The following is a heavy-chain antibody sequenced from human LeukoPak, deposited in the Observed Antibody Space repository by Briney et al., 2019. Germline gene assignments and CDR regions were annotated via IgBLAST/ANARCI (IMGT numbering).Heavy chain of an antibody. J-gene: IGHJ5*02. Sequence: ASVKVSCKASGYTFTGYYMHWVRQAPGQGLEWMGRINPNSGGTNYAQKFQGRVTMTRDTSISTAYMELSRLRSDDTAVYYCARGRGYSYGWPPKLDPRGQGTLVTVSS. CDR2: INPNSGGT. V-gene: IGHV1-2*06. CDR1: GYTFTGYY. D-gene: IGHD5-18*01. CDR3: ARGRGYSYGWPPKLDP.